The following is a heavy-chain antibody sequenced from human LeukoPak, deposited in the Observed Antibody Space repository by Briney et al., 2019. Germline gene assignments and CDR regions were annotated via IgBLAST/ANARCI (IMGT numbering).Heavy chain of an antibody. V-gene: IGHV4-34*01. D-gene: IGHD5-18*01. CDR3: SRGWFGFWHNSYADDNAFDI. J-gene: IGHJ3*02. CDR1: GGSFSGYY. CDR2: INQSGRT. Sequence: SETLSLTCAVYGGSFSGYYWSWIRQVPGKGLEWIGEINQSGRTNYNPSLKSRVTILVNTSNNHISLQLSFVTTADTAVYYCSRGWFGFWHNSYADDNAFDIWGQRTMVTVSS.